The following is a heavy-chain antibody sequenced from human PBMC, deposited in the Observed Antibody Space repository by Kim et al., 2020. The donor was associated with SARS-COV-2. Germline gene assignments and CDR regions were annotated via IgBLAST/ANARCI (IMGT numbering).Heavy chain of an antibody. CDR1: GFTFSSYA. Sequence: GGSLRLSCAASGFTFSSYAMHWVRQAPGKGLEWVAVIWYDGSNKYYADSVKGRFTISRDNSKNTLYLQMNSLRAEDTAVYYCAKDWEGIAVAGPGLYWGQGTLVTVSS. D-gene: IGHD6-19*01. CDR2: IWYDGSNK. J-gene: IGHJ4*02. CDR3: AKDWEGIAVAGPGLY. V-gene: IGHV3-33*06.